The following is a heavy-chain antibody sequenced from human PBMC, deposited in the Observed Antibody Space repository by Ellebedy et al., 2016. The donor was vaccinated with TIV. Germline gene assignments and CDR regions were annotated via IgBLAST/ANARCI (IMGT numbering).Heavy chain of an antibody. V-gene: IGHV4-59*08. Sequence: SETLSLXCTVSGGSISSYFWSWIRQPPGRGLEWIGYIYSSGRTNYNPSLKGRVTLSVDTSKNQFSLKLTSVTATDTAVYYCARHGQFDYWGQGTLVIVSS. CDR1: GGSISSYF. CDR2: IYSSGRT. J-gene: IGHJ4*02. CDR3: ARHGQFDY.